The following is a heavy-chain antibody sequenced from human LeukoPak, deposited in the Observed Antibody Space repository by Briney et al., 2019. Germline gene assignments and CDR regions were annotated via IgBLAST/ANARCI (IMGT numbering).Heavy chain of an antibody. V-gene: IGHV4-34*01. CDR2: INHSGST. CDR1: GGSFSGYY. CDR3: ARGYGSGSYRRTNWFDP. J-gene: IGHJ5*02. Sequence: SETLSLTCAVYGGSFSGYYWSWIRQPPGKGLEWIGEINHSGSTNYNPSLKSRVTISVDTSKNQFSLKLSSVTAADTAMYYCARGYGSGSYRRTNWFDPWGQGTLVTVSS. D-gene: IGHD3-10*01.